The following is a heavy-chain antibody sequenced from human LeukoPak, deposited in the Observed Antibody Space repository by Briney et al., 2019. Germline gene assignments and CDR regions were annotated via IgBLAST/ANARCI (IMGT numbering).Heavy chain of an antibody. CDR1: GFTFSSYE. J-gene: IGHJ4*02. Sequence: GGSLRLSCAASGFTFSSYEMNWVRQAPGKGLEWVSYISSSGSTIYYADSVKGRFTISRDNAKNSLYLQMNSLRAEDTAVYYCAKDMYSSSRGSFGYFDYWGQGTLVTVSS. D-gene: IGHD6-6*01. V-gene: IGHV3-48*03. CDR2: ISSSGSTI. CDR3: AKDMYSSSRGSFGYFDY.